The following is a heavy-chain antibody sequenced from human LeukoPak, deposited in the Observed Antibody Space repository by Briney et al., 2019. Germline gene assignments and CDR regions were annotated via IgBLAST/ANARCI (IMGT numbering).Heavy chain of an antibody. CDR2: ISWNSGTI. Sequence: GRSLRLSCAASGFTFDGYAMHWVRQAPGKGLEWVSGISWNSGTIRYADSVKDRFTISRDNSKNSVYLQMNSLRAEDTALYYCAKAAGAHYYYGMDVWGQGTTVTVSS. CDR1: GFTFDGYA. CDR3: AKAAGAHYYYGMDV. V-gene: IGHV3-9*01. J-gene: IGHJ6*02.